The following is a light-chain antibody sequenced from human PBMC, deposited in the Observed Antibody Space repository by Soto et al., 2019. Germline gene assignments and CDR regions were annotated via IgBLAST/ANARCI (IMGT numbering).Light chain of an antibody. V-gene: IGLV2-23*02. J-gene: IGLJ1*01. CDR1: SSGVGTYNL. CDR2: EVT. CDR3: CSYAGSSYV. Sequence: QSALTQPASVSGSPGQSITISCSGSSSGVGTYNLVSWYQHHPGEAPKLMIYEVTKRPSGVSNRFSGSKSGNTASLTISGRQAEDEADYYCCSYAGSSYVFGTGTKLTVL.